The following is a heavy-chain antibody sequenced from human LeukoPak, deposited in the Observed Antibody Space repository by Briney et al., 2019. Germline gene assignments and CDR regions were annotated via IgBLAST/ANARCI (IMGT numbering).Heavy chain of an antibody. Sequence: SETLSLTCTVSGGSISSGGYYWSWIRQHPGKGLEWIGYIYYSGSAYYNPSLKSRVTISVDTSKNQFSLKLSSVTAADTAVYYCARDQVYYYGMDVWGQGTTVTVSS. CDR1: GGSISSGGYY. V-gene: IGHV4-31*03. CDR2: IYYSGSA. CDR3: ARDQVYYYGMDV. J-gene: IGHJ6*02.